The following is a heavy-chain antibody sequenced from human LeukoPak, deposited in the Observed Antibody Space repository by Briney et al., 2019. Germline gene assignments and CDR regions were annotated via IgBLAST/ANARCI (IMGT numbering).Heavy chain of an antibody. CDR3: ARDRYDFWSGYYVY. CDR2: ISSSSSYI. J-gene: IGHJ4*02. V-gene: IGHV3-21*01. CDR1: GFTFSSYS. Sequence: PGGSLRLSCAASGFTFSSYSRNWVRQAPGKGLEWVSSISSSSSYIYYADSVKGRFTISRDNAKNSLYLQMNSLRAEDTAVYYCARDRYDFWSGYYVYWGQGTLVTVSS. D-gene: IGHD3-3*01.